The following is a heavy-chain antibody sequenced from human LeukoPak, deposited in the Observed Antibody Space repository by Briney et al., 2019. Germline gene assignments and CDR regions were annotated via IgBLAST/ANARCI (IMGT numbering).Heavy chain of an antibody. Sequence: SETLSLTCTVSGASMKSHYWSWLRQSAEKGLEWIGRIYDNGGTDYNPSLQGRVAVFRDMSRNQVLLNLTSVTAADTAVYFCAKVVRGYFDPWGQGISVIVSS. CDR1: GASMKSHY. V-gene: IGHV4-4*07. J-gene: IGHJ5*02. D-gene: IGHD5-18*01. CDR3: AKVVRGYFDP. CDR2: IYDNGGT.